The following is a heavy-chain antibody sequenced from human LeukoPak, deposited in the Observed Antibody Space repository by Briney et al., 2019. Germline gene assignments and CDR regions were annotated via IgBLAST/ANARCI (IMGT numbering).Heavy chain of an antibody. CDR2: IYTSGST. J-gene: IGHJ5*02. CDR3: ARDRPSSQWFDP. CDR1: GGSISTYY. Sequence: SETLSLTCTVSGGSISTYYWSWIRQSAGKGLEWVGRIYTSGSTNYNASPKSRVTMSVDTSKNQFSLKLSSVTAADTAVYYCARDRPSSQWFDPWGQGTLVIVSS. V-gene: IGHV4-4*07.